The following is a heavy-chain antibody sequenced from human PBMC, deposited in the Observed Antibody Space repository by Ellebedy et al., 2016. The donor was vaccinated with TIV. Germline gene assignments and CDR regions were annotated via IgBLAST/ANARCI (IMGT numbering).Heavy chain of an antibody. Sequence: GGSLRLSXAASGFTFSSYAMHWVRQAPGKGLEWVAVISYDGSNKYYADSVKGRFTISRDNSKNTLYLQMNSLRAEDTAVYYCARDLLADSSGYPPLGLPEYWGQGTLVTVSS. CDR1: GFTFSSYA. CDR3: ARDLLADSSGYPPLGLPEY. V-gene: IGHV3-30-3*01. J-gene: IGHJ4*02. CDR2: ISYDGSNK. D-gene: IGHD3-22*01.